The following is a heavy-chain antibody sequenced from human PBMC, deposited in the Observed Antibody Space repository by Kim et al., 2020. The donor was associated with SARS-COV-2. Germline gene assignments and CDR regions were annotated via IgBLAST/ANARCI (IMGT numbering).Heavy chain of an antibody. V-gene: IGHV3-7*01. CDR1: GFKFDTYW. J-gene: IGHJ5*01. CDR2: IKKDGRKK. CDR3: AILSDS. Sequence: GGSLRLSCAGSGFKFDTYWMTWVRQAQGKGLEWVANIKKDGRKKNYVDSGKGRFTISRDKAKNSLYLQMNNLRVEDTAIYYCAILSDSWGQGNLVTVSS. D-gene: IGHD2-15*01.